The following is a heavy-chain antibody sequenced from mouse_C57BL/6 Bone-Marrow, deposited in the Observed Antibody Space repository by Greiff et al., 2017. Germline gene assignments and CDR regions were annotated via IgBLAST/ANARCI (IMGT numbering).Heavy chain of an antibody. CDR1: GFSLTSYC. CDR2: IWSGGST. J-gene: IGHJ3*01. D-gene: IGHD2-5*01. Sequence: VQLQQSGPGLVQPSQSLSITCTVSGFSLTSYCVHWVRQSPGTGLEWLGVIWSGGSTDYNAAFISRLSISKDNSKSQVFFKINSLQADDTAIYYCARRDSNYTWFAYWGQGTLVTVSA. CDR3: ARRDSNYTWFAY. V-gene: IGHV2-2*01.